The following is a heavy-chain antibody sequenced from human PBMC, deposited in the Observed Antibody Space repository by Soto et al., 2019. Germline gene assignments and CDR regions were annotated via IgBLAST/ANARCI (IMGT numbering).Heavy chain of an antibody. V-gene: IGHV4-59*01. CDR3: ARVLYYGAAFDI. CDR1: GGSISSYY. D-gene: IGHD1-26*01. Sequence: PSETLSLTCTVSGGSISSYYWSWIRQPPGKGLEWIGYIYYSGSTNYNPSLKSRVTISVDTSKNRFSLKPSSVTAADTAVYYCARVLYYGAAFDIWGQGTMVTVSS. CDR2: IYYSGST. J-gene: IGHJ3*02.